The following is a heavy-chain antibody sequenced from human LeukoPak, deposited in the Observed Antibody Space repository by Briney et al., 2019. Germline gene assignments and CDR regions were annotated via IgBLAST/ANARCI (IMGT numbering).Heavy chain of an antibody. Sequence: GGSLRLSCAASGFTFSSYAMSWVRQAPGKGLEWVSAISGSGGSTYYADSVKGRFTISRDNSKNTLYLQMNSLRAEDTAVYYCAKGYCSGGSCCSGWFDPWGQGTLVTVSS. CDR2: ISGSGGST. CDR3: AKGYCSGGSCCSGWFDP. CDR1: GFTFSSYA. J-gene: IGHJ5*02. V-gene: IGHV3-23*01. D-gene: IGHD2-15*01.